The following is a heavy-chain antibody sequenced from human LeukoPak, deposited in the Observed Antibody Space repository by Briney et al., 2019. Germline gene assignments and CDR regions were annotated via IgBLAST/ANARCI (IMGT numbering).Heavy chain of an antibody. V-gene: IGHV3-30-3*01. J-gene: IGHJ5*02. CDR3: ARDQPGTYTLSST. D-gene: IGHD3-10*01. Sequence: QPGGSLRPSCAASGFTFSNYAMHWVRQAPGKGLEWVAFMSFDGSDKYYADSVKGRFTISRDNSKNTLYLQMNSLRFEDTAVYYCARDQPGTYTLSSTWGQGTLVTVSS. CDR2: MSFDGSDK. CDR1: GFTFSNYA.